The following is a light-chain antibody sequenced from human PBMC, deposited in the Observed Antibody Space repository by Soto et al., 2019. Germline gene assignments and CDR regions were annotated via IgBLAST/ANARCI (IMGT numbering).Light chain of an antibody. CDR3: QQYGDSPLYT. J-gene: IGKJ2*01. CDR2: GVS. Sequence: EMVLTQSPATLSLSPGEIATLTCRSSQRVATNYFAWYQQKPGQAPRLLISGVSTRATGIPDRFTGSGSGTAFTLPITRLETKAFAVYYCQQYGDSPLYTFGQGTKLEI. CDR1: QRVATNY. V-gene: IGKV3-20*01.